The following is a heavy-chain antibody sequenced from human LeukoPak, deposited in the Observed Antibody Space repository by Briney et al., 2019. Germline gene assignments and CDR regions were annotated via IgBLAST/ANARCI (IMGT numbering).Heavy chain of an antibody. CDR2: ISAYNGNT. J-gene: IGHJ4*02. D-gene: IGHD3-22*01. CDR3: ARVGGYYYDSSGYLPHY. CDR1: GYTFTSYG. V-gene: IGHV1-18*01. Sequence: ASVKVSCKASGYTFTSYGIGWVRQAPGQGLEWMGWISAYNGNTNYAQKLQGRVTMTTDTSTSTAYMELRSLRSDDTAVYYCARVGGYYYDSSGYLPHYWGQGTLVTVSS.